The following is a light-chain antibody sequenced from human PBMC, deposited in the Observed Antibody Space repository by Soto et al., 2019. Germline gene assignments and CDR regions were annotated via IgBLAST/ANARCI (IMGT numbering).Light chain of an antibody. Sequence: EVVVTQSPSTLSVSLGQRATLSCRTSQTVSNNLAWYRQKPGQAPSLLIYGISTRATGLPARFSGTGSGTEFTLTISSLQSEDSALYYCQKYNNWPHTFGQGTKLEIK. V-gene: IGKV3-15*01. CDR2: GIS. CDR1: QTVSNN. J-gene: IGKJ2*01. CDR3: QKYNNWPHT.